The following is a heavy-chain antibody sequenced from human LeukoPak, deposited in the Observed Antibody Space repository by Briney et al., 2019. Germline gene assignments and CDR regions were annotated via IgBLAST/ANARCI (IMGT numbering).Heavy chain of an antibody. CDR1: GYTFTDYY. Sequence: ASVKVSCKTSGYTFTDYYMHWVRQAPGQGLEWLGWINPNSGATNYVQKFQGRVTMTRDTSISTVYIELSRLTSDDTAVYYCARDASRTSAPDDYWGQGTLVTVSS. CDR3: ARDASRTSAPDDY. V-gene: IGHV1-2*02. J-gene: IGHJ4*02. D-gene: IGHD1-1*01. CDR2: INPNSGAT.